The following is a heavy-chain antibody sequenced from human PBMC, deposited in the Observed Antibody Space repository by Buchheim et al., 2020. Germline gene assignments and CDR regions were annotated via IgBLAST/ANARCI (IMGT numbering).Heavy chain of an antibody. V-gene: IGHV3-7*01. CDR2: INQDGSEK. D-gene: IGHD5-24*01. CDR1: GFTFSSYW. J-gene: IGHJ4*02. CDR3: ARDLRAGVEMSTSKEY. Sequence: EVHLVESGGGLAQPGGSLRVSCAASGFTFSSYWMSWVRQAPGKGLEWVANINQDGSEKYYVDSLKGRFTISRDNAKNSLYLQMSSLSAEDTAVYYCARDLRAGVEMSTSKEYWGQGTL.